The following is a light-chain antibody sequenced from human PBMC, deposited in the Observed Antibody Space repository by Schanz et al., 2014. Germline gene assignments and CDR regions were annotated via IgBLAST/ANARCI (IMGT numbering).Light chain of an antibody. CDR1: SSDVGSYNL. CDR2: EGS. J-gene: IGLJ2*01. V-gene: IGLV2-23*01. Sequence: QSVLTQPASVSGSPGQSITISCTGTSSDVGSYNLVSWYQQHPGKAPKLMIYEGSKRPSGVSNRFSGSKSANTASLTISGLQAEDEAHYYCSSYAGSSTVVFGGGTKLTVL. CDR3: SSYAGSSTVV.